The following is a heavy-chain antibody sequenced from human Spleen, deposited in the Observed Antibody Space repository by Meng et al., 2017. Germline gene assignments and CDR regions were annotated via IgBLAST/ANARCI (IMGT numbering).Heavy chain of an antibody. CDR1: GDSVTSGNYY. V-gene: IGHV4-61*03. CDR3: ARDPHTTGTYDL. J-gene: IGHJ5*02. D-gene: IGHD1-1*01. Sequence: VELTGSGPELVRPSETLALNCTVSGDSVTSGNYYWSWIRQPPGKGPVWIGYIYYTGSTNYNPSLKSRLTMSIDTSKNRFSLKLTSVTAADTAVYYCARDPHTTGTYDLWGQGTLVTVSS. CDR2: IYYTGST.